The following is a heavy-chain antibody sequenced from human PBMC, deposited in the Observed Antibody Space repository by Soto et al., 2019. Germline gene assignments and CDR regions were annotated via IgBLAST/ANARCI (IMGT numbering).Heavy chain of an antibody. V-gene: IGHV3-30*09. CDR2: ITYDGING. J-gene: IGHJ4*02. CDR1: GFIFRSYA. D-gene: IGHD6-6*01. CDR3: AKEYSTSFDY. Sequence: GGSLRLSCLASGFIFRSYAMHWVRQAPGKGLEWVAVITYDGINGYYADSVRGRFAISRDNSKNTLYLQMNSLRPEDTAVYYCAKEYSTSFDYWGQGTPVTVSS.